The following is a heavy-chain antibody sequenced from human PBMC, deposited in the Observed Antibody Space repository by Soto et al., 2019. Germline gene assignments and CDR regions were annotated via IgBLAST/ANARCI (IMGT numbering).Heavy chain of an antibody. D-gene: IGHD6-19*01. CDR3: ARDSAVAGRVNWFDP. CDR1: GYTFTSYG. CDR2: ISAYNGNT. Sequence: EASVKVSCKASGYTFTSYGISWVRQAPGQGLEWMGWISAYNGNTSYAQKLQGRVTMTTDTSTSTAYMELRSLRSDDTAVYYCARDSAVAGRVNWFDPWGQGALVTVCS. J-gene: IGHJ5*02. V-gene: IGHV1-18*01.